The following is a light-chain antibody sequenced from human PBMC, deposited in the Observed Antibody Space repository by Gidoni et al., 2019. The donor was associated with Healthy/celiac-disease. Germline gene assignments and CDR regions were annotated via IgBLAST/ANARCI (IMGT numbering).Light chain of an antibody. CDR1: QSVSSY. CDR2: DAS. V-gene: IGKV3-11*01. J-gene: IGKJ2*02. CDR3: QQRSNWPGT. Sequence: EIVLTQSPATLSLSPGERATLSCRASQSVSSYLAWYQQKPGQAPRLLNDDASNRATGIPARFSGSGSGTDFTLTISSLEPEDFAVYYCQQRSNWPGTFGQGTKLEIK.